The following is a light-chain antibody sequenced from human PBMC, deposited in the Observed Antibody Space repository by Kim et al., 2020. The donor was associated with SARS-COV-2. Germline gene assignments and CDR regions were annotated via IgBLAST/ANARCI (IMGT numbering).Light chain of an antibody. Sequence: EIVMTQSPATLSVSPGERATLSCRASQSISNNLAWYQHKFGQPPRLLIYGASTRATGIPARFSGSGSGTDFTLTVSSLQSEDFAVYYCHQYNASPPGDTFGQGTKLDIK. J-gene: IGKJ2*01. CDR3: HQYNASPPGDT. V-gene: IGKV3-15*01. CDR1: QSISNN. CDR2: GAS.